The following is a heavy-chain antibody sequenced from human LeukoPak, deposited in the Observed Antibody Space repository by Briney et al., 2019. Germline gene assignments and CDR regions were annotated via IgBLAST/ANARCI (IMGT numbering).Heavy chain of an antibody. Sequence: ASVKVSCKASGYTFTGYYMHWVRQAPGQGLEWMGWISPNSGITNYAQEFQGRVTLTTDTSTSTAYMELKSLRFDDTAVYYCARDRYYDFDFWGQGTLVTVSS. CDR2: ISPNSGIT. D-gene: IGHD1-26*01. CDR1: GYTFTGYY. CDR3: ARDRYYDFDF. V-gene: IGHV1-2*02. J-gene: IGHJ4*02.